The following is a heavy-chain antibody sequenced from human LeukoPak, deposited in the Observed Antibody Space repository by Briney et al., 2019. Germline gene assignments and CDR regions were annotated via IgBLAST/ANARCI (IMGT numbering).Heavy chain of an antibody. CDR2: VSYDGGSK. CDR1: GFAFSSYA. V-gene: IGHV3-30-3*01. J-gene: IGHJ4*02. CDR3: ARVKGGIAAAGNYFDY. D-gene: IGHD6-13*01. Sequence: PRRSLRLPCAASGFAFSSYAMHWVRQGPGKGLEWVALVSYDGGSKYYADSVKGRITISRDNSKNTLHLQMNSLRTEDTAVYYCARVKGGIAAAGNYFDYWGQGTLVTVSS.